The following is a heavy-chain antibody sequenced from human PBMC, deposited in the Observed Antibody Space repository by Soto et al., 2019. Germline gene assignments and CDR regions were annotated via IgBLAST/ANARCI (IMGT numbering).Heavy chain of an antibody. D-gene: IGHD3-3*01. CDR1: GFMFSSYG. CDR3: AKGKGVTSSGVVYFDY. Sequence: QVQLVESGGGVVQPGRSLRLSCAASGFMFSSYGMFWVRQAPGKGLEWVAVVTYDGRNAYYGEFVKGRFTISRDNSNNMLYLQMNSLRAEDTAVYYCAKGKGVTSSGVVYFDYWGLGTPLTVSS. V-gene: IGHV3-30*18. CDR2: VTYDGRNA. J-gene: IGHJ4*02.